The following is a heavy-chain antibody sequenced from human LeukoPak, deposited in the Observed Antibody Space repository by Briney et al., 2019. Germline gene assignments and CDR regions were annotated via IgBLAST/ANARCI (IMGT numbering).Heavy chain of an antibody. V-gene: IGHV5-51*01. D-gene: IGHD3-22*01. CDR2: IYPGDSDT. CDR1: GYSFTSYW. Sequence: GESLKTSCKGSGYSFTSYWIGWVRQMPGKGLEWMGIIYPGDSDTRYSPSFQGQVTISADKSISTAYLQWSSLKASDTAMYYCARRDSSGYYYVGLFDYWGQGTLVTVSS. CDR3: ARRDSSGYYYVGLFDY. J-gene: IGHJ4*02.